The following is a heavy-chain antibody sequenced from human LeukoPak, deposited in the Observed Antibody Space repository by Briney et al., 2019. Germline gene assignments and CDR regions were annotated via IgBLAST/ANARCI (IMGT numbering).Heavy chain of an antibody. D-gene: IGHD2-2*01. Sequence: GGSLRLSCAASGFTSSSYSMTWVRQAPGKGLEWVSSISSSSSYIYYADSVKGRFTISRDNAKNSLYLQMNSLRAEDTAVYYCARGQSSTSSPGDYWGQGTLVTVSS. J-gene: IGHJ4*02. CDR2: ISSSSSYI. CDR1: GFTSSSYS. CDR3: ARGQSSTSSPGDY. V-gene: IGHV3-21*01.